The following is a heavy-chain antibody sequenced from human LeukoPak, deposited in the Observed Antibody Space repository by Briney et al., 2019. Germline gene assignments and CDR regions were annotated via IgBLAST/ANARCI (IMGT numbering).Heavy chain of an antibody. V-gene: IGHV4-31*03. CDR1: GGSISSGGYY. CDR3: ARVTADPGDEDYGSGSYLYYFDY. J-gene: IGHJ4*02. Sequence: SQTLSLTCTVSGGSISSGGYYWSWIRQHPGKGLEWIGYIYYSGSTYYNPSLKSRVTISVDTSKNQFSLKLSSVTAADTAVYYCARVTADPGDEDYGSGSYLYYFDYWGQGTLVTVSS. D-gene: IGHD3-10*01. CDR2: IYYSGST.